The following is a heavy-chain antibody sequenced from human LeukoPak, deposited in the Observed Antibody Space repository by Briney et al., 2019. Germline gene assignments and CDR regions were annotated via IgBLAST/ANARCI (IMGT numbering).Heavy chain of an antibody. V-gene: IGHV4-59*01. J-gene: IGHJ4*02. Sequence: SETLSLTCTVSGGSISSYYWSWIRQPPGKGLEWIGYIYYSGSTNYNPSLKSRVTISVDTSKNQFSLKLSSVTAADTAVYYCARDESPYGSGSYNYWGQGTLVTVSS. D-gene: IGHD3-10*01. CDR2: IYYSGST. CDR1: GGSISSYY. CDR3: ARDESPYGSGSYNY.